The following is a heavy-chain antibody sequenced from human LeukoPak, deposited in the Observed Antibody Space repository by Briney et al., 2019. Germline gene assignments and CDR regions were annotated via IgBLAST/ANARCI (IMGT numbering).Heavy chain of an antibody. CDR1: GFTFSSYA. CDR3: AKKSVPGAGTGSFDS. Sequence: GTSLRLSCAASGFTFSSYAFYWVRQAPGKGLEWVSSISYDGRNQYYIDSVRGRFTISRDNSKNTLYLQMNSLRTEDTAVYFCAKKSVPGAGTGSFDSWGQGTMVTVSS. D-gene: IGHD6-19*01. V-gene: IGHV3-30*18. CDR2: ISYDGRNQ. J-gene: IGHJ3*02.